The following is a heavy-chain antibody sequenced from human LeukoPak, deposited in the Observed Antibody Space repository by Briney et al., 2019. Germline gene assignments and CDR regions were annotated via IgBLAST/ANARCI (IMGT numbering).Heavy chain of an antibody. D-gene: IGHD6-13*01. CDR1: GFTFSSYA. V-gene: IGHV3-23*01. CDR3: AKDNKASSSWYLGFDY. Sequence: GGSLRPSCAASGFTFSSYAMSWVRQAPGKGLEWVSAISGSGGSTYYADSVKGRFTISRDNSKNTLYLQMNSLRAEDTAFYYCAKDNKASSSWYLGFDYWGQGTLVTVSS. CDR2: ISGSGGST. J-gene: IGHJ4*02.